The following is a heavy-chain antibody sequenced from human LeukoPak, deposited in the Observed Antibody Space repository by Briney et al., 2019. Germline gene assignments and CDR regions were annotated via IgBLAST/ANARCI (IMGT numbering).Heavy chain of an antibody. Sequence: ASVKVSCKASGYTLSDHYLHWVRQAPGQGLEWMGWINPNTGDSNLAQKFQGRVTVTRDTSTSTAYVELSRLTSDDTAIYYCAREEQYRNYFDHWGQGTLITVSP. J-gene: IGHJ4*02. CDR2: INPNTGDS. CDR1: GYTLSDHY. CDR3: AREEQYRNYFDH. D-gene: IGHD1/OR15-1a*01. V-gene: IGHV1-2*02.